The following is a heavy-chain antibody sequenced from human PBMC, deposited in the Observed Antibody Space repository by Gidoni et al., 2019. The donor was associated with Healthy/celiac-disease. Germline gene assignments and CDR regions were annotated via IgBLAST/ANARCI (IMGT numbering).Heavy chain of an antibody. J-gene: IGHJ4*02. V-gene: IGHV4-30-2*01. CDR3: AKRGWYGEFDY. CDR1: GRSISRGGYS. CDR2: IYHSGST. Sequence: LQLHESGSGLVTPSQTLSLTCAVSGRSISRGGYSWRWLRQPPGKGLGWIGYIYHSGSTYYNPCRKSRVTISVDWSKNQFSLKLSSVTAADTAVYYCAKRGWYGEFDYWGQGTLVTVSS. D-gene: IGHD6-19*01.